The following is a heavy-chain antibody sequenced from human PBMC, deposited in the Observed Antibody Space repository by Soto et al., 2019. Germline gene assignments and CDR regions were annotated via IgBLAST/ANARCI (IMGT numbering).Heavy chain of an antibody. CDR1: GDSISNLDYF. Sequence: SETLSLTFSVSGDSISNLDYFWAWIRQPPGQALEYIGYIYKSATTYYNPSFESRVAISVDTSKSQFSLNVTSVTAADTAVYFCARGRYCLTGRCFPNWFDSWGQGALVTVSS. V-gene: IGHV4-30-4*01. J-gene: IGHJ5*01. D-gene: IGHD7-27*01. CDR2: IYKSATT. CDR3: ARGRYCLTGRCFPNWFDS.